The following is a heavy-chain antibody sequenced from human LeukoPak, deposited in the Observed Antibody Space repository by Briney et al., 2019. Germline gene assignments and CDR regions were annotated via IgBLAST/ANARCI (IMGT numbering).Heavy chain of an antibody. D-gene: IGHD2-2*01. J-gene: IGHJ4*02. CDR1: GFTFSTYA. CDR2: ISGTDGST. V-gene: IGHV3-23*01. CDR3: AKAACTTSCYYNC. Sequence: GASLRLSCAASGFTFSTYAMSWVRQAPGKGLEWVSAISGTDGSTYYADSVKGRFTIFGDNSKNTLYLQMNSLRAEDTAVYYCAKAACTTSCYYNCWGQGTLVTVSS.